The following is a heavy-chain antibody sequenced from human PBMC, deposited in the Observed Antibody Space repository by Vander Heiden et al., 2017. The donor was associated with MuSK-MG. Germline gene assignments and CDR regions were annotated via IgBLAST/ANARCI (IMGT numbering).Heavy chain of an antibody. CDR3: ARDIGDPHYYYCYMDV. D-gene: IGHD3-16*01. Sequence: VQPVQSGAEAKTPGASVKVSRQASGYTFTGNERDWVRQAPGQGHEWREWINPNSGGTNYAQKFQGRVTMTRDTSISTAYMGLSRLRSDDTAVYYCARDIGDPHYYYCYMDVWGKGTTVTVSS. CDR1: GYTFTGNE. J-gene: IGHJ6*03. V-gene: IGHV1-2*02. CDR2: INPNSGGT.